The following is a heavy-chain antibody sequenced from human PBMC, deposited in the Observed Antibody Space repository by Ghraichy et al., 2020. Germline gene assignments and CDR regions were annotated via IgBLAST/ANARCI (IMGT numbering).Heavy chain of an antibody. Sequence: ASVKVSCKASGYTFTGYYMHWVRQAPGQGLEWMGWINPNSGGTNYAQKFQGWVTMTRDTSISTAYMELSRLRSDDTAVYYCARSHSPIPIFGVVTSLVRNYFDYWGQGTLVTVSS. V-gene: IGHV1-2*04. D-gene: IGHD3-3*01. CDR1: GYTFTGYY. CDR3: ARSHSPIPIFGVVTSLVRNYFDY. CDR2: INPNSGGT. J-gene: IGHJ4*02.